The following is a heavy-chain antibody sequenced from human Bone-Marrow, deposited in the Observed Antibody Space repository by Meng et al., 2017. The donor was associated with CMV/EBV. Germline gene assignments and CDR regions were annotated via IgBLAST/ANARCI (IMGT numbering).Heavy chain of an antibody. CDR3: ARDQSRSTWDAFDI. Sequence: GESLKISCAASGFTFSSYAMSWVRQAPGKGLEWVSAISGSGGSTYYADSVKGRFTISRDNSKNTLYLQMNSLRAEDTAVYYCARDQSRSTWDAFDIWGQGTMVTVSS. J-gene: IGHJ3*02. CDR1: GFTFSSYA. CDR2: ISGSGGST. V-gene: IGHV3-23*01. D-gene: IGHD6-13*01.